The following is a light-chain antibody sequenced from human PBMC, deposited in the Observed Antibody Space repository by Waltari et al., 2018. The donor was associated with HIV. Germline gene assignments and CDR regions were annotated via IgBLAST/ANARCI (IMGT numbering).Light chain of an antibody. CDR1: SSDVGSYDL. V-gene: IGLV2-23*02. CDR2: EVS. J-gene: IGLJ1*01. CDR3: CSYAGSSMLYV. Sequence: QSALTQPASVSGSPGQSITISCTGTSSDVGSYDLVSWYQQHPGKAPKFMIYEVSKRPSGVSNRFSGSKSGNTASLTISGLQAEDEADYYCCSYAGSSMLYVFGTGTKVTVL.